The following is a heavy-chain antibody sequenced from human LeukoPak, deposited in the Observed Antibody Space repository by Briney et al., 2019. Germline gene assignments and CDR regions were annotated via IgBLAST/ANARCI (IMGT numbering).Heavy chain of an antibody. D-gene: IGHD3-10*01. V-gene: IGHV3-23*01. J-gene: IGHJ4*02. CDR1: GFTFSSYA. CDR2: ISGSGGST. Sequence: PGGSLRLSCAASGFTFSSYAMSWVRQAPGKGLEWVSAISGSGGSTYYADSVKGRFTISRDNSKNTLYLQMNSLRAEDTAVYYCAKGPSTSPLSGWRGSGRGPYWGQGTLVTVSS. CDR3: AKGPSTSPLSGWRGSGRGPY.